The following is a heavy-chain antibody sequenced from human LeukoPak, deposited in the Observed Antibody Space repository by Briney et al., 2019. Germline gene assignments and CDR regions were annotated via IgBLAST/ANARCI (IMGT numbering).Heavy chain of an antibody. V-gene: IGHV3-30*18. Sequence: GGSLRLSCAASGFTFATFGMHWVRQAPGKGLEWVAVISYDGSHQYYIDSVRGRFSISRDNSKNTVYLQMTSLRADDTAVYYCTKLNNDDDYWGHGTQVTVSS. CDR1: GFTFATFG. CDR3: TKLNNDDDY. CDR2: ISYDGSHQ. D-gene: IGHD1/OR15-1a*01. J-gene: IGHJ4*01.